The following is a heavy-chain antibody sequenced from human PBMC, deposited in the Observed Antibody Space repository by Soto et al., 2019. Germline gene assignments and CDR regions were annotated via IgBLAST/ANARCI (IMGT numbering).Heavy chain of an antibody. J-gene: IGHJ4*02. CDR1: GFTFSRYA. Sequence: PGGSLRLSCAASGFTFSRYAMSWVRQAPGKGLEWVSGISGGAGSTYYADSVKGRSTISRDNSKNTLYLQMNSLRAEDTAVYYCAKDPFYDGSAHKYIDYWGQGTLVTVSS. D-gene: IGHD3-22*01. CDR2: ISGGAGST. V-gene: IGHV3-23*01. CDR3: AKDPFYDGSAHKYIDY.